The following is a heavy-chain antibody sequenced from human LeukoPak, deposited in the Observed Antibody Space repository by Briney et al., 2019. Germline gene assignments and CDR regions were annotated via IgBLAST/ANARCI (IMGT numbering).Heavy chain of an antibody. Sequence: PSETLSLTCTVSGGSISSSSYYWGWIRQPPGKGLEWIGSIYYSGSTYYNPSLKSRVTISVDTSKNQFSLKLSSVTAADTAVYYCARGEYCSGGSCYGDYYYYYGMDVWGQGTTVTVSS. V-gene: IGHV4-39*07. J-gene: IGHJ6*02. CDR1: GGSISSSSYY. CDR3: ARGEYCSGGSCYGDYYYYYGMDV. D-gene: IGHD2-15*01. CDR2: IYYSGST.